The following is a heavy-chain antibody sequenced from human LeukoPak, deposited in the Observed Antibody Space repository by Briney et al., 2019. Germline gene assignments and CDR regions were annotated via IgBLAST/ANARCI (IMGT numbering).Heavy chain of an antibody. CDR3: ARVGFSSGSYGGYYYYMDV. V-gene: IGHV6-1*01. D-gene: IGHD1-26*01. Sequence: SQTLSLTCAISGDGVSSNSAAWNWIRQSPSRGLEWLGRTYYRSKWYNDYAVSVKSRITINPDTSKNQFSLQLSSVTAADTAVYYCARVGFSSGSYGGYYYYMDVWGKGTTVTVSS. CDR2: TYYRSKWYN. CDR1: GDGVSSNSAA. J-gene: IGHJ6*03.